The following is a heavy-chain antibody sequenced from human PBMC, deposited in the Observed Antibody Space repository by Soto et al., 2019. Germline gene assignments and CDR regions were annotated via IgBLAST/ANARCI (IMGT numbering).Heavy chain of an antibody. Sequence: QVQLVQSGAEVKKPGSSVKVSCKASGGTFSSYTISWVRQAPGQGLEWMGRIIPILGIANYEQKFQGRVPITADKSTSTAYMELSSLRSEDTAVYYCARDVGDCSSTSCYGGSYFDYWGQGTLVTVSS. V-gene: IGHV1-69*08. CDR3: ARDVGDCSSTSCYGGSYFDY. J-gene: IGHJ4*02. CDR2: IIPILGIA. D-gene: IGHD2-2*01. CDR1: GGTFSSYT.